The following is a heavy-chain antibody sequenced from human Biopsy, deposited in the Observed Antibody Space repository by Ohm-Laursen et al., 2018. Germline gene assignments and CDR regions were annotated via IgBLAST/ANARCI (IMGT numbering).Heavy chain of an antibody. J-gene: IGHJ1*01. CDR1: GGTFSNYG. Sequence: SVKVSCNAPGGTFSNYGVNWVRQAPGQGLEWLGGNIPILGTGNYAQKFQDRVTVAADTSTSTATMEPRSLRSDDTAVYYCATKLTGYFHHWGQGTLVIVSS. D-gene: IGHD3-9*01. CDR3: ATKLTGYFHH. CDR2: NIPILGTG. V-gene: IGHV1-69*06.